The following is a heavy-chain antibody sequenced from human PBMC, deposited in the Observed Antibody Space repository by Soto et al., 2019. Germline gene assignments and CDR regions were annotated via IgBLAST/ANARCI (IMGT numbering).Heavy chain of an antibody. CDR3: ARDKVVPAAKPYYYYGMDV. CDR2: ISSSSSYI. D-gene: IGHD2-2*01. Sequence: EVQLVESGGGLVKPGGSLRLSCAASGFTFSSYSMNWVRQAPGKGLEWVSSISSSSSYIYYADSVKARFTISRDNAKNSLYLQMNSLRAEDTAVYYCARDKVVPAAKPYYYYGMDVWGQGTTVTVSS. V-gene: IGHV3-21*01. CDR1: GFTFSSYS. J-gene: IGHJ6*02.